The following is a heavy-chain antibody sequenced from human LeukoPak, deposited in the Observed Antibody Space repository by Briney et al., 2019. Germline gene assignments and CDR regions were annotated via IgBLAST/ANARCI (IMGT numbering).Heavy chain of an antibody. Sequence: SETLPLTCTVSGGSISSYYWSWIRQPPGKGLEWIGYIYYSGSTNYNPSLKSRVTISVDTSKNQFSLKLSSVTAADTAVYYCASSYYDILTGYTHFDYWGQGTLVTVSS. D-gene: IGHD3-9*01. V-gene: IGHV4-59*08. CDR1: GGSISSYY. CDR3: ASSYYDILTGYTHFDY. J-gene: IGHJ4*02. CDR2: IYYSGST.